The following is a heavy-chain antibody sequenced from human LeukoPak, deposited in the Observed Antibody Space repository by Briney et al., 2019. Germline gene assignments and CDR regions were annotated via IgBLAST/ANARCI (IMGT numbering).Heavy chain of an antibody. CDR3: ARDLGGDYGDPRVY. CDR1: GGSISSSSYY. V-gene: IGHV4-39*07. J-gene: IGHJ4*02. CDR2: IYYSGRT. Sequence: PSETLSLTCAVSGGSISSSSYYWGWIRQPPGKGLEWIGSIYYSGRTFYNPSLKSRVTISVDTPKNQFSLKLISVTAADTAVYYCARDLGGDYGDPRVYWGQGTLVTVSS. D-gene: IGHD4-17*01.